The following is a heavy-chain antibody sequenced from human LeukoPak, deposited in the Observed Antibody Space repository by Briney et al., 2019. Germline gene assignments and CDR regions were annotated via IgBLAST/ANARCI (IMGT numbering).Heavy chain of an antibody. CDR3: ARDISCSGGSCYVRGAFDI. J-gene: IGHJ3*02. D-gene: IGHD2-15*01. Sequence: ASVKVSCKASGYTFTIYGISCVRQAPGQGLEWMGWISAYNGNTNYAQKLQDRVTMTTDTSTSTAYMELRSLRSDDTAVYYCARDISCSGGSCYVRGAFDIWGQGTMVTVSS. CDR2: ISAYNGNT. CDR1: GYTFTIYG. V-gene: IGHV1-18*01.